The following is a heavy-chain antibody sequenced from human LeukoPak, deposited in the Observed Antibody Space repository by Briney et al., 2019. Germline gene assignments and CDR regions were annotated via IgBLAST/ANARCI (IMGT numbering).Heavy chain of an antibody. V-gene: IGHV4-4*07. J-gene: IGHJ6*02. Sequence: SETLSLTCTVSGGSISSYYWSWIRQPAGKGLEWIERIYTSGSTNYNPSLKSRVTMSVDTSKNQFSLKLSSVTAADTAVYYCARATYYYDSSGYPVGYYYYGMDVWGQGTTVTVSS. CDR1: GGSISSYY. D-gene: IGHD3-22*01. CDR3: ARATYYYDSSGYPVGYYYYGMDV. CDR2: IYTSGST.